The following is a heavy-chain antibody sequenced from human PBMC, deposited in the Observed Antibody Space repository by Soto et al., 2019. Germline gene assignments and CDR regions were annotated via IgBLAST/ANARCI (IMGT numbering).Heavy chain of an antibody. CDR3: AREGGLLRFLEWFYNWFDP. J-gene: IGHJ5*02. Sequence: GASVKVSCKASGYTFTSYDINWARQATGQGLEWMGRIIPIIGIANYAQKFQGRVTITADKSTSTAYMELSRLRSEDTAVYYCAREGGLLRFLEWFYNWFDPWGQGTLVTVSS. D-gene: IGHD3-3*01. CDR2: IIPIIGIA. V-gene: IGHV1-69*04. CDR1: GYTFTSYD.